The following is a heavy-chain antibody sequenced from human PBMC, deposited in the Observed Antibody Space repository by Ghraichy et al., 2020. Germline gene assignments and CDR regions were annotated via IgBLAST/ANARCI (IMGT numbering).Heavy chain of an antibody. CDR3: AREYIVVVPAAMSRGYYYYMDV. D-gene: IGHD2-2*01. V-gene: IGHV3-33*01. CDR1: GFTFSSYG. CDR2: IWYDGSNK. J-gene: IGHJ6*03. Sequence: GESLNISCAASGFTFSSYGMHWVRQAPGKGLEWVAVIWYDGSNKYYADSVKGRFTISRDNSKNTLYLQMNSLRAEDTAVYYCAREYIVVVPAAMSRGYYYYMDVWGKGTTVTVSS.